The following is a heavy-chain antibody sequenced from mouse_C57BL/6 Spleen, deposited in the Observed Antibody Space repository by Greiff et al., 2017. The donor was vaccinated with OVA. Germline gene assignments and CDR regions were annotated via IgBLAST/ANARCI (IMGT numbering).Heavy chain of an antibody. CDR3: ARGTGTDDY. J-gene: IGHJ2*01. Sequence: QVQLQQPGAELVKPGASVKLSCKASGYTFTSYWMHWVKQRPGQGLEWIGMIPPNSGSTNYNEKFKSKATLTVDKSSSTAYMQLSSLTSEDSAVYYCARGTGTDDYWGQGTTLTVSS. CDR1: GYTFTSYW. D-gene: IGHD4-1*01. V-gene: IGHV1-64*01. CDR2: IPPNSGST.